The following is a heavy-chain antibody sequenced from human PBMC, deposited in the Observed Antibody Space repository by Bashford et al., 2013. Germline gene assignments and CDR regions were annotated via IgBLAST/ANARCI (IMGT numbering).Heavy chain of an antibody. CDR2: SITVGST. D-gene: IGHD3-22*01. V-gene: IGHV4-59*01. CDR1: WGGSISSYY. CDR3: ASADLYYYDSSGYYPDAFDI. J-gene: IGHJ3*02. Sequence: SETPVPSPCTVSWGGSISSYYWSWIRQPQGRDWSGLGISITVGSTNYNPSLKSRVTISVDTSKNQFSLKLSSVTAADTAVYYCASADLYYYDSSGYYPDAFDIWGPRGQW.